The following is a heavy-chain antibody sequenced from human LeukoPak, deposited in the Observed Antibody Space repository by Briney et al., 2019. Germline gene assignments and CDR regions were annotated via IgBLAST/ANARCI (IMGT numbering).Heavy chain of an antibody. V-gene: IGHV1-2*06. D-gene: IGHD6-13*01. CDR2: INPNSGGT. CDR1: GCTFTGYY. Sequence: ASVKVSCKASGCTFTGYYMHWVRQAPGQGLEWVGRINPNSGGTNYAQKFQGRVTMTRDTSISTAYMELSRLRSDDTAVYYCAREEQLVRGGNWFDPWGQGTLVTVSS. CDR3: AREEQLVRGGNWFDP. J-gene: IGHJ5*02.